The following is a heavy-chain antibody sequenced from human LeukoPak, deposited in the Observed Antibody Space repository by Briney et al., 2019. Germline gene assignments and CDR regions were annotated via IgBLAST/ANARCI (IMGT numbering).Heavy chain of an antibody. J-gene: IGHJ5*02. D-gene: IGHD3-22*01. CDR2: IYHSGST. CDR1: GYSISSGYY. V-gene: IGHV4-38-2*02. Sequence: TSETLSLTCTVSGYSISSGYYWGWIRQPPGMGLEWIGSIYHSGSTYYNPSLKSRVTISVDTSKNQFSLKLSFVTAADTAVYYCARVLYYYDSSPNNWFDPWGQGTLVTVSS. CDR3: ARVLYYYDSSPNNWFDP.